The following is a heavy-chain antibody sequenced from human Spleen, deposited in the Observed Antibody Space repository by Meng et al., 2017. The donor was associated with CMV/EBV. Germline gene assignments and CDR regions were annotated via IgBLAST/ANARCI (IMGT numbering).Heavy chain of an antibody. V-gene: IGHV1-2*02. CDR3: VGIFGVLTGLDY. J-gene: IGHJ4*02. CDR2: INPKSGGT. D-gene: IGHD3-3*01. CDR1: GYTFNGYY. Sequence: CKASGYTFNGYYIHWVRQATGQGIEWVGWINPKSGGTNYAQKFQGRVTMTRDTSINTVYLELSRLRSDDTAVYYCVGIFGVLTGLDYWGQGTLVTVSS.